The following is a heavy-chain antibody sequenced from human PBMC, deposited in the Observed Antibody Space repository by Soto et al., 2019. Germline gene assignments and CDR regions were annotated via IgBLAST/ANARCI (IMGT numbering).Heavy chain of an antibody. V-gene: IGHV3-30*18. J-gene: IGHJ3*02. CDR3: AKDLGHGGRGAFDS. CDR2: ISYDGSNK. Sequence: QVELVESRGGVVQPGRSLRLSCAASGFTFSSYGMHWVRQAPGKGLEWVALISYDGSNKYYADSVKGRFTISRDNSKNTLYLQMNSLRTEDTAVYYCAKDLGHGGRGAFDSWGQGTMVTVSS. D-gene: IGHD7-27*01. CDR1: GFTFSSYG.